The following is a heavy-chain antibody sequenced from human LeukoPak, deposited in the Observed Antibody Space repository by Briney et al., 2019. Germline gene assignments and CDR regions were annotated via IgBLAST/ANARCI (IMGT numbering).Heavy chain of an antibody. Sequence: ASVKVSCKASGGTFTGYYMHWVRQAPGQGLEWMGWINPNSGGTNYAQKFQGWVTMTRDTSISTAYMELSRLRSDDTAVYYCARGAWFGELVWGMDVWGKGTTVTVSS. CDR3: ARGAWFGELVWGMDV. V-gene: IGHV1-2*04. CDR1: GGTFTGYY. J-gene: IGHJ6*04. CDR2: INPNSGGT. D-gene: IGHD3-10*01.